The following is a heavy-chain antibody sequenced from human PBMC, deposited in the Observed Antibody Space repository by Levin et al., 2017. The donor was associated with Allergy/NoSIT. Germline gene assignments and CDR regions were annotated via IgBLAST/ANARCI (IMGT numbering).Heavy chain of an antibody. Sequence: ASVKVSCKASGYTFTSYGISWVRQAPGQGLEWMGWISAYNGNTNYAQKLQGRVTMTTDTSTSTAYMELRSLRSDDTAVYYCARDIPRITMMIRAQGFDYWGQGTLVTVSS. V-gene: IGHV1-18*01. CDR2: ISAYNGNT. CDR1: GYTFTSYG. J-gene: IGHJ4*02. CDR3: ARDIPRITMMIRAQGFDY. D-gene: IGHD3-22*01.